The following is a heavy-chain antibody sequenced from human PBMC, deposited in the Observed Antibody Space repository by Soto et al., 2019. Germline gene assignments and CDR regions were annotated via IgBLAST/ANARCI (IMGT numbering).Heavy chain of an antibody. V-gene: IGHV3-23*01. CDR1: GVTFNNYA. Sequence: WGSLRLSCAASGVTFNNYAMSWVRQAPGKGLEWVSSINGRVDDKYYADSVKGRFIIFRDNSKNTLSLQMVSLRPEDTALYFCVKKEEYDYVCGTALFDWGQGTLVTVSS. CDR2: INGRVDDK. J-gene: IGHJ4*03. CDR3: VKKEEYDYVCGTALFD. D-gene: IGHD3-16*01.